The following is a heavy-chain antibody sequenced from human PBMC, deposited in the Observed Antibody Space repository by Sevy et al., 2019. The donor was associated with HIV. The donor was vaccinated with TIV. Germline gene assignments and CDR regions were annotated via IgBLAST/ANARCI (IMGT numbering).Heavy chain of an antibody. CDR1: GFTFSSYA. J-gene: IGHJ4*02. V-gene: IGHV3-30-3*01. Sequence: GGSLRLSCAASGFTFSSYAMHWVRQAPGKGLEWVAVISYDGSNKYYADSVKGRFTISRDNSKNTLYLQMNNLRAEDTAVYYCARDFSSIFLEWLSAFDYWGQGTLVTVSS. CDR2: ISYDGSNK. D-gene: IGHD3-3*01. CDR3: ARDFSSIFLEWLSAFDY.